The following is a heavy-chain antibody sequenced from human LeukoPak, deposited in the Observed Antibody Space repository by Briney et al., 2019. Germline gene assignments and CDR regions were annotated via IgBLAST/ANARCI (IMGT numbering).Heavy chain of an antibody. J-gene: IGHJ6*02. CDR3: ARSPVGYGPGSEHPYYYYGMDV. CDR2: ISSSSNYI. CDR1: RFTFRSYS. Sequence: EGSLRLSCAGSRFTFRSYSMNWVRQAPGKGLEWVSSISSSSNYIYYVDSVKGRFTISRDNAKNSVFLQMNSLRAEDTAVYYCARSPVGYGPGSEHPYYYYGMDVWGQGTTVTVSS. D-gene: IGHD3-10*01. V-gene: IGHV3-21*06.